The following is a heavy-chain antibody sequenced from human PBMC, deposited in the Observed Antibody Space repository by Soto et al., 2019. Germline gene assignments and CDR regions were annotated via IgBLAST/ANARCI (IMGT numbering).Heavy chain of an antibody. CDR1: GFTVSSYS. CDR2: ITASGATT. CDR3: AKCMQAYWNDDAHHI. V-gene: IGHV3-23*01. D-gene: IGHD1-1*01. Sequence: GGSLRLSCAASGFTVSSYSMTCVLQAPGKGLEWVEHITASGATTYYADSVKGLFTISRDTSRNTLYLQMNSLRAEDTALYYCAKCMQAYWNDDAHHIWGQGTVVTVSS. J-gene: IGHJ3*02.